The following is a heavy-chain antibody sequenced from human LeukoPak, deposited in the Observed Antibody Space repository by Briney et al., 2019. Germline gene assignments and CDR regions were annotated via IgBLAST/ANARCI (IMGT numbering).Heavy chain of an antibody. D-gene: IGHD3-10*01. Sequence: SETLSLNCSVYGGSFSGYYWSWIRQPPGKGLEWIGEINHSGSTNYNPSLKSRVTISVDTSKNQFSLKLSSVTAADTAVYYCARRRAAGLYYYGSGSQTFDYWGQGTLVTVSS. CDR1: GGSFSGYY. V-gene: IGHV4-34*01. CDR3: ARRRAAGLYYYGSGSQTFDY. CDR2: INHSGST. J-gene: IGHJ4*02.